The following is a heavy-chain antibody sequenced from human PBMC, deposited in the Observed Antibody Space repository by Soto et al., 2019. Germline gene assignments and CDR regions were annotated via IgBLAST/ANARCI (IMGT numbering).Heavy chain of an antibody. Sequence: QVRLQESGPGLVKPSETLSLTCTVSGGSISSYYYSWIRQPPGKGLEWIGHIYYSGNTNYNPSLKSRVTISIDTSKNQFSLKLTSVTAADTAVYYCARHAISGSGRYWFDSWGRGTLVTVSS. J-gene: IGHJ5*01. CDR2: IYYSGNT. V-gene: IGHV4-59*08. CDR3: ARHAISGSGRYWFDS. CDR1: GGSISSYY. D-gene: IGHD3-10*01.